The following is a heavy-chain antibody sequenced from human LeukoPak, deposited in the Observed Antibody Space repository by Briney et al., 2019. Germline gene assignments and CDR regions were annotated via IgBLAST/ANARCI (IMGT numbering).Heavy chain of an antibody. J-gene: IGHJ4*02. CDR3: AKRSAESSGYFSY. CDR2: ITGSGAFT. D-gene: IGHD6-19*01. Sequence: PGGALRLPRTASGFTLSRYQMSWIRQAPGKGLDGVSAITGSGAFTDYADSVKGRFTISRDNSKNTLYLQMNSLRAEDTAVYYCAKRSAESSGYFSYWGQGILVTVSS. CDR1: GFTLSRYQ. V-gene: IGHV3-23*01.